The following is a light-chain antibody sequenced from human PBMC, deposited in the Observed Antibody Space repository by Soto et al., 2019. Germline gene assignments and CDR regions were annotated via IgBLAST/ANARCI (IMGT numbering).Light chain of an antibody. CDR1: QDIRNN. CDR3: QQYNNWPPWT. Sequence: EVVMTQSPASLSVSPGERATLSCRASQDIRNNLAWYQQKPGQSPRLLISGASTREAGIPGRFSGSGSGTEFTLIISSLQSEDFAIYYCQQYNNWPPWTFGQGTKVALK. V-gene: IGKV3-15*01. J-gene: IGKJ1*01. CDR2: GAS.